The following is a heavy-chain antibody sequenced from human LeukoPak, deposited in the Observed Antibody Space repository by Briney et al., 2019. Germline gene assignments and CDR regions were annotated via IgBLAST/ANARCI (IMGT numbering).Heavy chain of an antibody. CDR2: IIPIFGTA. V-gene: IGHV1-69*05. Sequence: SVKVSCKASGGTFSSYAISSVRQAPGQGLEWMGGIIPIFGTANYAQKFQGRVTITTDESTSTAYMELSSLRSEDTAVYYCARAEDGYNYSGGFDYWGQGTLVTVSS. D-gene: IGHD5-24*01. J-gene: IGHJ4*02. CDR3: ARAEDGYNYSGGFDY. CDR1: GGTFSSYA.